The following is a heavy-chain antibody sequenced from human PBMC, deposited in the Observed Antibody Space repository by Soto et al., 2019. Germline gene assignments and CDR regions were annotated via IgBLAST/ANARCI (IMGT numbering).Heavy chain of an antibody. D-gene: IGHD4-17*01. CDR1: GFSISTSGVG. CDR3: AHRRDYYGDWNSGQFDY. CDR2: IYWDDDK. Sequence: QITLKESGPTLVEPTQTLTLTCSLSGFSISTSGVGVGWIRQTPGKALEWLVFIYWDDDKRYSPSLKSRLAITKDTPKNQLVLTMTDMDPVDTGTYYCAHRRDYYGDWNSGQFDYWGQGTLVTVSS. J-gene: IGHJ4*02. V-gene: IGHV2-5*02.